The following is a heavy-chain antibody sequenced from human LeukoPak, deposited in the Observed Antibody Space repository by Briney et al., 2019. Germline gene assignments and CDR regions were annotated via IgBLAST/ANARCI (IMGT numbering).Heavy chain of an antibody. CDR3: ARGLSPYYYYYMDV. V-gene: IGHV3-48*01. CDR2: ISSSSNTI. J-gene: IGHJ6*03. Sequence: GGSLRLSCAASGFTFSSYSMIWVRQAPGKGLEWVSYISSSSNTIHYAESVKGRFTISRDNAKNSLYLQMNSLRAEDTAVYYCARGLSPYYYYYMDVWGKGTTVTVSS. CDR1: GFTFSSYS.